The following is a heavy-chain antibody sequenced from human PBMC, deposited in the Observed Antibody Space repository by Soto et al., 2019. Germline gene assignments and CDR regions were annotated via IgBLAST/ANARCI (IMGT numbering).Heavy chain of an antibody. D-gene: IGHD7-27*01. J-gene: IGHJ6*02. V-gene: IGHV3-23*01. CDR3: AKDFLQDWGQDYYSGMDV. CDR2: LSGSGGDT. Sequence: EMQLLESGGGLVQLGGSLRLSCAASGFIFTDYAMTWVRQAPGTGLEWVSGLSGSGGDTYYADSVKGRFTVSRDNSRNTLYLQMNSLRAEDTAVYYCAKDFLQDWGQDYYSGMDVWGQGTTVTV. CDR1: GFIFTDYA.